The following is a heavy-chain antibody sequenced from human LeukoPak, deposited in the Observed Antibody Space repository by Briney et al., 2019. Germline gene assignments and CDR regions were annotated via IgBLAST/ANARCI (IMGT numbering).Heavy chain of an antibody. J-gene: IGHJ5*02. CDR3: ARVGGLGYCSSTSCCNWFDP. CDR2: ISHSGST. D-gene: IGHD2-2*01. V-gene: IGHV4-34*01. Sequence: AETLSLTCAVYGGSFSGYYWSWIRQPPGKGLEWIGEISHSGSTNYNAALKRRVPISVRTSKNQFSLKLSSVTAADTAVYYCARVGGLGYCSSTSCCNWFDPWGQGTLVTVSS. CDR1: GGSFSGYY.